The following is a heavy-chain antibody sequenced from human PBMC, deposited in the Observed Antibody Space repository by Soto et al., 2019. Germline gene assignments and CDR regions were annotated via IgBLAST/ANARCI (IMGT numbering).Heavy chain of an antibody. D-gene: IGHD4-17*01. Sequence: QVQLVESGGGVVQPGRSLRLSCAASGFTFSSYGMHWVRQAPGKGLEWVAVIWYDGSNKYYADSVKGRFTISRDNSKNTLYLQMNSLRAEDTAVYYCARNDYGDYGLDYWGQGTLVTVSS. J-gene: IGHJ4*02. CDR2: IWYDGSNK. V-gene: IGHV3-33*01. CDR3: ARNDYGDYGLDY. CDR1: GFTFSSYG.